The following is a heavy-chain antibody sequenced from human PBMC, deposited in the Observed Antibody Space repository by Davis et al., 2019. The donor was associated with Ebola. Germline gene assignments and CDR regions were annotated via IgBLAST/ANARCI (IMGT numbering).Heavy chain of an antibody. CDR3: ASTMVQGVIEYYFDY. D-gene: IGHD3-10*01. Sequence: ASVKVSCKASGYTFTSYGISWVRQAPGQGLEWMGIINPSGGSTSYAQKFQGRVTMTRDTSTSTVYMELSSLRSEDTAVYYCASTMVQGVIEYYFDYWGQGTLVTVSS. V-gene: IGHV1-46*01. CDR2: INPSGGST. J-gene: IGHJ4*02. CDR1: GYTFTSYG.